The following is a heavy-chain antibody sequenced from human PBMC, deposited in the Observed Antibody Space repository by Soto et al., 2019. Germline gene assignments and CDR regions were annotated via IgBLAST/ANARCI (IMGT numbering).Heavy chain of an antibody. CDR2: IYYSGST. CDR1: GGSISSYY. Sequence: PSETLSLTCTVSGGSISSYYWGWIRQHPGKGLEWIGSIYYSGSTYYNPSLKSRVTISVDTSKNQFSLKLSSVTAADTAVYYCATQEVGGSYVYTFDPWGQGTLVTVSS. CDR3: ATQEVGGSYVYTFDP. D-gene: IGHD1-26*01. V-gene: IGHV4-39*01. J-gene: IGHJ5*02.